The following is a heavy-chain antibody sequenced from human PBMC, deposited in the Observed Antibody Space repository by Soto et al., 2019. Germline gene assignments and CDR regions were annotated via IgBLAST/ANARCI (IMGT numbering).Heavy chain of an antibody. J-gene: IGHJ6*02. Sequence: QVQLVQSGAEVKKTGSSVKVSCKASGGMFSTFGFSWVRQAPGQGPEWIGGIIPILTTPNYAERFQGRVTIVADELTTTVYMELSSRRSEDTAMYYCATSVGIAATGEDGLDVWGQGTSVTVSS. V-gene: IGHV1-69*01. D-gene: IGHD6-13*01. CDR3: ATSVGIAATGEDGLDV. CDR1: GGMFSTFG. CDR2: IIPILTTP.